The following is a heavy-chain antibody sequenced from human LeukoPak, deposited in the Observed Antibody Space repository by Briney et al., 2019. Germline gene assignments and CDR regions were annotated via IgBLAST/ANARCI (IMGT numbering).Heavy chain of an antibody. V-gene: IGHV3-23*01. D-gene: IGHD4-23*01. CDR3: ASSFYGGNPSGTFDY. CDR2: ISGSGGST. J-gene: IGHJ4*02. CDR1: GFTFSSYA. Sequence: GGSLRLSCAASGFTFSSYAMSWVRQAPGKGLEWVSAISGSGGSTYYADPVKGRFTISRDNSKNTLYLQMNSLRAEDTAVYYCASSFYGGNPSGTFDYWGQGTLVTVSS.